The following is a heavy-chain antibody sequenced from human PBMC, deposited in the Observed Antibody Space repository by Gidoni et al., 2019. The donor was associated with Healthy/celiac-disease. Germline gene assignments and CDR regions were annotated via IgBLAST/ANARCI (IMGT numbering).Heavy chain of an antibody. V-gene: IGHV3-33*01. CDR1: GFTFSSYG. J-gene: IGHJ4*02. Sequence: QVQLVESGGGVVQPGRSLRLSCAASGFTFSSYGMHWVRQAPGKGLEWVAVIWYDGSNKYYADSVKGRFTISRDNSKNTLYLQMNSLRAEDTAVYYCARGGGYSPGSPGFDYWGQGTLVTVSS. CDR2: IWYDGSNK. D-gene: IGHD5-18*01. CDR3: ARGGGYSPGSPGFDY.